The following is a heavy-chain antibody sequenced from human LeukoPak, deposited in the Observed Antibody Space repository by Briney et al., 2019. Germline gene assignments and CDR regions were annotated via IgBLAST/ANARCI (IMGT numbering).Heavy chain of an antibody. V-gene: IGHV3-7*01. CDR3: ARAIAAAESY. CDR2: IKQDGSEK. D-gene: IGHD6-13*01. CDR1: GFTLSNYW. Sequence: PGGSLRLSCAASGFTLSNYWISWVRQAPGKGLEWVANIKQDGSEKYYVDSVKGRFTISRDNAKNSVYLQMNSLRAGDTAVYYCARAIAAAESYWGQGTLVTVSS. J-gene: IGHJ4*02.